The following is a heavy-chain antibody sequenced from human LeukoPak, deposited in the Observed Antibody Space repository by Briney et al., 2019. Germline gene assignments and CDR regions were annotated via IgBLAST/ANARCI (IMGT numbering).Heavy chain of an antibody. J-gene: IGHJ1*01. CDR1: GYTFTGYY. CDR2: INPNSGGT. V-gene: IGHV1-2*02. Sequence: ASVKVSCKASGYTFTGYYMHWVRQAPGQGLEWMGWINPNSGGTNYAQKFQGRVTMTRDTSISTAYMELSRLRSDDTAVYYCATPSPQEYSSSSRRGVWSGYAEYFQHWGQGTLVTVSS. CDR3: ATPSPQEYSSSSRRGVWSGYAEYFQH. D-gene: IGHD6-6*01.